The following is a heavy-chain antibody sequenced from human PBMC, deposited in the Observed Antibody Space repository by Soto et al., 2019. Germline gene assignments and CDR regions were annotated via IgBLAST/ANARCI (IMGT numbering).Heavy chain of an antibody. J-gene: IGHJ6*02. Sequence: VKVSCTASGGPLISYASSWVRQAPGQGLEWMGGITPIFGTANYAQKFQGRVTITADESTSTAYMELSSLRSEDTAVYYCARDRSKLEWFIRTYGMDVWGQGTTVTVSS. CDR1: GGPLISYA. CDR2: ITPIFGTA. V-gene: IGHV1-69*01. D-gene: IGHD3-3*01. CDR3: ARDRSKLEWFIRTYGMDV.